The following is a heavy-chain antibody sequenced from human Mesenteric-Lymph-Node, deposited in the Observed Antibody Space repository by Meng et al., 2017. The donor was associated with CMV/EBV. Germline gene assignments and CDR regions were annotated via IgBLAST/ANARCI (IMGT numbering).Heavy chain of an antibody. D-gene: IGHD3-3*01. CDR2: ISSSSSTI. Sequence: GESLKISCAASGFTFTNYWMTWVRQAPGKGLEWVSYISSSSSTIYYADSVKGRFTISRDNAKNSLYLQMNSLRAEDTAVYYCARDNNYDFWSAWDYYGMDVWGQGTTVTVSS. CDR3: ARDNNYDFWSAWDYYGMDV. V-gene: IGHV3-48*04. CDR1: GFTFTNYW. J-gene: IGHJ6*02.